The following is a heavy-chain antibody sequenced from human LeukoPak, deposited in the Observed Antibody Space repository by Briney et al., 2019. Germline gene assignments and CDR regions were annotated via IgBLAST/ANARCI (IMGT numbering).Heavy chain of an antibody. CDR1: GFTFSTYW. J-gene: IGHJ5*02. D-gene: IGHD2-8*01. CDR3: ARDTNLAWFDP. Sequence: PGGPLRLSCAASGFTFSTYWMSWVRQAPGKGLEWVATIKKAGIEKYYVDSVRGRFTISRDNAKNSLYLQMNSLRADDTAVYYYARDTNLAWFDPWGQGTLVTVSS. V-gene: IGHV3-7*05. CDR2: IKKAGIEK.